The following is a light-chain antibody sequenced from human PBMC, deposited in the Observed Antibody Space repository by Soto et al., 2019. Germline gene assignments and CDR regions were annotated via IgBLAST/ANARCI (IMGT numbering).Light chain of an antibody. V-gene: IGKV3-20*01. CDR3: QQYGSSPPVT. CDR2: GAS. J-gene: IGKJ5*01. Sequence: EIVLTQSPGTLSLSPGERATLSCRASQSVSSSYLAWYQHKPGQAPRLLIYGASSRATGIPDRFSGSGYGTDFTLTISRLEPEDFAVYYCQQYGSSPPVTFGQGTRLEIK. CDR1: QSVSSSY.